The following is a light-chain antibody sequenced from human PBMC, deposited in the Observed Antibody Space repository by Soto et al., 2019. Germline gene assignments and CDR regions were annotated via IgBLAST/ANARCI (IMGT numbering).Light chain of an antibody. J-gene: IGKJ4*01. V-gene: IGKV3-15*01. CDR2: DAS. Sequence: EIVMTQSPATLSVSPEERATLSCRASQSVSSNLAWYQQKPGQAPRLLIYDASTRATGIPARFSGSGSGTEFTLTISSLQSEDFAVYYCQQYNNWPLTFGGGTKVDIK. CDR1: QSVSSN. CDR3: QQYNNWPLT.